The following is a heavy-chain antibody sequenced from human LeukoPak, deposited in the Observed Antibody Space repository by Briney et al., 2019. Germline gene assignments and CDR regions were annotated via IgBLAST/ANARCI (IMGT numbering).Heavy chain of an antibody. D-gene: IGHD2-2*01. CDR1: GFTFSSYS. Sequence: GGSLRLSCAASGFTFSSYSMNWVRQAPGKGLEWVSFITSSGSTIYYADSVKGRFTISRDNAKNSLYLQMNSLRAEDTAVYYCARWLYCSSTSCQRWFDPWGQGTLVTVSS. V-gene: IGHV3-48*04. J-gene: IGHJ5*02. CDR2: ITSSGSTI. CDR3: ARWLYCSSTSCQRWFDP.